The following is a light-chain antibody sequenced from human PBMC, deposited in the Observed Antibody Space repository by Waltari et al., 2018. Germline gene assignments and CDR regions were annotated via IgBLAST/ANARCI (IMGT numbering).Light chain of an antibody. Sequence: DIQMTQSPSSLSASVGARFTITCRTSQSISNYLNWYQQKPGKAPKLLIYAASSLQSGVPSRFSGSGSGTDFTLTISSLQPEDFATYYCQQRSNWPPMYTFGQGTKLEIK. CDR1: QSISNY. CDR2: AAS. CDR3: QQRSNWPPMYT. V-gene: IGKV1-39*01. J-gene: IGKJ2*01.